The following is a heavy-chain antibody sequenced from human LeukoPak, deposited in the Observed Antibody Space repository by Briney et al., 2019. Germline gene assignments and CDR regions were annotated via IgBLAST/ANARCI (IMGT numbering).Heavy chain of an antibody. CDR3: ARDTSTDFPFDY. CDR2: ISSSNSYT. D-gene: IGHD2-21*02. Sequence: PGGSLRLSCSASGFSFSDYYMSWIRQAPGKGLEWISYISSSNSYTNYADSVKGRFTISRDNAKNSLYLQMNSLRAEDTAVYYCARDTSTDFPFDYWGQGTLVTVSS. V-gene: IGHV3-11*06. J-gene: IGHJ4*02. CDR1: GFSFSDYY.